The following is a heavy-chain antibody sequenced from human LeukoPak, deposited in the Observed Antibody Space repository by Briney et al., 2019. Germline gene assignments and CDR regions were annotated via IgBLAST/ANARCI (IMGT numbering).Heavy chain of an antibody. J-gene: IGHJ2*01. D-gene: IGHD4-17*01. CDR3: ARGAVTTAVHWHFSL. CDR1: GYTFTNYY. Sequence: ASVKVSCKASGYTFTNYYISWVRQASGQGHEWMGSMNPAGDDAGYAQKFQGRMTLTRDTSVSAVYMELSSLRSDDTAVYYCARGAVTTAVHWHFSLWGRGTLVTVSS. V-gene: IGHV1-8*01. CDR2: MNPAGDDA.